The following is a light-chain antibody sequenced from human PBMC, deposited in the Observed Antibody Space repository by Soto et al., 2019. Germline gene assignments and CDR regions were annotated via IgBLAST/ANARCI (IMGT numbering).Light chain of an antibody. CDR2: AAS. J-gene: IGKJ5*01. CDR1: QSVSGW. Sequence: DILMTQSPSTLSASVGDTVTVTCRASQSVSGWLAWYQQKPGEAPKLLIYAASSLQSGVPSRFSGSGSGTDFTLTINSLQPEDFATYYCQQAYSFPITFGQGTRLEIK. V-gene: IGKV1-12*01. CDR3: QQAYSFPIT.